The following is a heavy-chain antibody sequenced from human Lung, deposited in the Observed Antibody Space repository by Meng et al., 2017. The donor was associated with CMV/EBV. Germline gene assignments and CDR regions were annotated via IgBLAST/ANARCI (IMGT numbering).Heavy chain of an antibody. CDR3: ARVLPGYSNSWYWFDP. CDR2: IVPMLHIT. V-gene: IGHV1-69*10. CDR1: GGAFSSLT. D-gene: IGHD5-18*01. Sequence: SVKVSXKASGGAFSSLTIGWVRQAPGQGLEWMGRIVPMLHITDYAQKFQGRVTFSADESTNTAYMELSSLRSEDTAVYYCARVLPGYSNSWYWFDPWGQGTQVXVSS. J-gene: IGHJ5*02.